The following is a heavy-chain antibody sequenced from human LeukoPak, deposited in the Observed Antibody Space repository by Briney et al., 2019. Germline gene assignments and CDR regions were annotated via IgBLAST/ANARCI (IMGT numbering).Heavy chain of an antibody. D-gene: IGHD5-18*01. V-gene: IGHV4-34*01. Sequence: PSETLSLTCAVYGGSFSGYYWSWIRQAPGKGLEWIGEINHSGSTNYNASLKSRVTISVDTSKNQSSLRLSSVTAADTAVYYCAPRGDIEHSYGYGKWFDPWGQGTRVTVSS. CDR1: GGSFSGYY. CDR2: INHSGST. J-gene: IGHJ5*02. CDR3: APRGDIEHSYGYGKWFDP.